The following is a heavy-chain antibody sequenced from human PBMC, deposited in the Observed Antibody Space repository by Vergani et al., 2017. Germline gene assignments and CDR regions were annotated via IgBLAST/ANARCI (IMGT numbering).Heavy chain of an antibody. CDR2: INAGNGNT. V-gene: IGHV1-3*01. J-gene: IGHJ5*02. Sequence: QVQLVQSGAEVKKPGASVKVSCKASGYTFTCYAMHWVRQAPGQRLEWMGWINAGNGNTKYSQKFQGRVTITRDTSASTAYMELSSLRSEDTAVYYCARDAAAGPYNWFDPWGQGTLVTVSS. D-gene: IGHD6-13*01. CDR1: GYTFTCYA. CDR3: ARDAAAGPYNWFDP.